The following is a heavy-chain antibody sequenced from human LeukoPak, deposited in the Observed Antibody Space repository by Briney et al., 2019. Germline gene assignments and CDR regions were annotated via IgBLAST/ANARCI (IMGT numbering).Heavy chain of an antibody. CDR3: ATDYYDSSGYYTGSY. V-gene: IGHV3-48*01. CDR2: ISRDSTTI. CDR1: GFTFSSFH. Sequence: GGSLRLSCAASGFTFSSFHINWVRQAPGKGLEWLSYISRDSTTIYYADSVKGRFTISRGNAKYSLYLQMNSLRAEDTAVYHCATDYYDSSGYYTGSYWGQGTLVTVSS. D-gene: IGHD3-22*01. J-gene: IGHJ4*02.